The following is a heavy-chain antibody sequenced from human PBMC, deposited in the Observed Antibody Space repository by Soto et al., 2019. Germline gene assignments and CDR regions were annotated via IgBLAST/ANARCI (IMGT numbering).Heavy chain of an antibody. D-gene: IGHD3-16*01. CDR3: ASGLDWGSQTREYYYYYYMDV. CDR2: INPSGGST. J-gene: IGHJ6*03. V-gene: IGHV1-46*03. Sequence: GASVKVSCKASGYTFTSYYMHWVRQAPGQGLEWMGIINPSGGSTSYAQKFQGRVTMTRDTSTSTVYMELSSLRSEDTAVYYCASGLDWGSQTREYYYYYYMDVWGKGTTVTVSS. CDR1: GYTFTSYY.